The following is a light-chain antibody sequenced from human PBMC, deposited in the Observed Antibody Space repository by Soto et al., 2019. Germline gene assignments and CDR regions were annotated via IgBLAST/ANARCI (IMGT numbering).Light chain of an antibody. Sequence: QLVLTQSPSASASLAASVNLTCTLSSGHSSYAIAWHQQQPEKGPRYLMKLNSDGSHNKGDGIPDRFSGSSSGAERYLTISSLQSEDEADYYCQTWGTGTVIFGGGTKVTVL. CDR1: SGHSSYA. CDR2: LNSDGSH. J-gene: IGLJ2*01. V-gene: IGLV4-69*01. CDR3: QTWGTGTVI.